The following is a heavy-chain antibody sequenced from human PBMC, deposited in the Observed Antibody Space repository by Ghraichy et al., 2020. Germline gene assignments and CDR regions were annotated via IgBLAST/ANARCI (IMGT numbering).Heavy chain of an antibody. CDR1: GFTFSSFA. Sequence: GESLNISCVAPGFTFSSFAMHWVRRAPGKGLEWVSTIGRSGAETNYAVSVKGRFTVSRDNSKNTLSLQMNNLRGEDTAIYYCAKTKDFYARSYYFDHWGQGTHVNVSS. CDR2: IGRSGAET. D-gene: IGHD2/OR15-2a*01. J-gene: IGHJ4*02. V-gene: IGHV3-23*01. CDR3: AKTKDFYARSYYFDH.